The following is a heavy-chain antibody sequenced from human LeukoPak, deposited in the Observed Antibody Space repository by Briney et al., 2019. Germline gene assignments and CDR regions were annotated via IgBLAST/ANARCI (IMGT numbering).Heavy chain of an antibody. Sequence: GGSLILACAASGFTFSSYAMSWVRRAPGMGLEWVSAISGSGGSTYYADSVKGRFTISRDNSKNTLYLQMNSLRAEDTAVYYCAKDLWGASYHYWGQGTLVTVSS. CDR3: AKDLWGASYHY. V-gene: IGHV3-23*01. D-gene: IGHD3-16*02. CDR2: ISGSGGST. CDR1: GFTFSSYA. J-gene: IGHJ4*02.